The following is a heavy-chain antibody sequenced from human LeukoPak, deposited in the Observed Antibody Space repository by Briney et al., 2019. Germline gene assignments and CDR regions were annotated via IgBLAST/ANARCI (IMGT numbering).Heavy chain of an antibody. CDR2: ISGSGSNT. CDR1: GFTFNNYA. D-gene: IGHD3-10*01. J-gene: IGHJ6*02. CDR3: AKGGPRGFSGAGLRQAMDV. V-gene: IGHV3-23*01. Sequence: GGSLRLSCAASGFTFNNYAMSWVRQAPGKGLEWVSSISGSGSNTYYADSVKGRFTISRDNSKNTLCLQMNSLRAEDTAVYYCAKGGPRGFSGAGLRQAMDVWGQGTTVIVSS.